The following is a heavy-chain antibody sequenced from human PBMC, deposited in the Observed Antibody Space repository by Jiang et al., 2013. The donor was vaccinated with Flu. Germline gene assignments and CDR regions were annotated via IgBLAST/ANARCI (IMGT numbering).Heavy chain of an antibody. D-gene: IGHD3-22*01. V-gene: IGHV1-8*01. J-gene: IGHJ4*02. CDR1: GYTFTSYD. Sequence: VQLVESGAEVKKPGASVKVSCKASGYTFTSYDINWVRQATGQGLEWMGWMNPNSGNTGYAQKFQGRVTMTRNTSISTAYMELSSLRSEDTAVYYCARGQATMIVVVMDNWGQGTLVTVSS. CDR3: ARGQATMIVVVMDN. CDR2: MNPNSGNT.